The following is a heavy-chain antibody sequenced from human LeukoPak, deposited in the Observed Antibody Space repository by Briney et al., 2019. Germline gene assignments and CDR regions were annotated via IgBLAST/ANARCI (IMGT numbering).Heavy chain of an antibody. Sequence: GASVKVSCKASGYTFTGYYMHWVRQAPGQGLEWMGWINPNSGGTNYAQKFQDRVTMTRDTSISTAYMELSSLRSEDTAVYYCARGGVGYCSSTSCYGSGGLDYWGQGTLVTVSS. CDR2: INPNSGGT. J-gene: IGHJ4*02. CDR1: GYTFTGYY. D-gene: IGHD2-2*01. V-gene: IGHV1-2*02. CDR3: ARGGVGYCSSTSCYGSGGLDY.